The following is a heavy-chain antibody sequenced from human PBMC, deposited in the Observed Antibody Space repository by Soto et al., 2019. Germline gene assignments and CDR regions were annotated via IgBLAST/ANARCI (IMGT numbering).Heavy chain of an antibody. V-gene: IGHV3-30*18. D-gene: IGHD2-15*01. CDR1: GFTFSSYG. CDR3: AKGEAAYCSGGGCLSYY. J-gene: IGHJ4*02. CDR2: ISYDGSNK. Sequence: QVQLVESGGGVVQPGRSLRLSCAASGFTFSSYGMHWVRQAPGKGLEWVAVISYDGSNKYYADSVKGRFTISRDNSKNTLDLQMNSLRAEDTGVYYCAKGEAAYCSGGGCLSYYWGQGTLVTVS.